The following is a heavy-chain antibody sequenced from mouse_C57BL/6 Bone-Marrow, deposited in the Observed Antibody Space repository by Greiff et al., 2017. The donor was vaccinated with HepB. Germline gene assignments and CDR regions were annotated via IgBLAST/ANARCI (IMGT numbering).Heavy chain of an antibody. CDR2: IDPSDSET. CDR1: GYTFTSYW. V-gene: IGHV1-52*01. Sequence: QVQLQQPGAELVRPGSSVKLSCKASGYTFTSYWMHWVKQRPIQGLEWIGNIDPSDSETHYNQKFKDKATLTVDKSSSTAYMQLSSLTSEDSAVYYCAFTTVVAPYVMDDWGQGTSVTVSS. D-gene: IGHD1-1*01. J-gene: IGHJ4*01. CDR3: AFTTVVAPYVMDD.